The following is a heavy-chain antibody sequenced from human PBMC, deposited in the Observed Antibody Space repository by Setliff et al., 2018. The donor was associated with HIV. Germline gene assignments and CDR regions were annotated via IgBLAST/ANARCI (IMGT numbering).Heavy chain of an antibody. CDR2: IYHTGST. CDR1: GGSISAYY. D-gene: IGHD3-22*01. V-gene: IGHV4-59*01. CDR3: ARLGTSDYYPQIEY. J-gene: IGHJ4*01. Sequence: SETLSLTCNVSGGSISAYYWSWVRQPPGKGLEWIATIYHTGSTYYNPSLRSRVTISVVTSKNQFSLKLSSVTAADTAVYYCARLGTSDYYPQIEYWGHGTLVTVSS.